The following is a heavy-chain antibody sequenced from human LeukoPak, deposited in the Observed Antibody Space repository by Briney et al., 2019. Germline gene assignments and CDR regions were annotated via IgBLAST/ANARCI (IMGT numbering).Heavy chain of an antibody. CDR3: AKDYGLPPAFDY. CDR1: GFTFSCSA. D-gene: IGHD3-16*01. V-gene: IGHV3-73*01. CDR2: IRSKTNNYAT. Sequence: GGSLRLSCAASGFTFSCSALHWVRQASGKGLEWIGRIRSKTNNYATTYAASVTGRFTISRDNSKNTLYLQMNSLRAEDTAVYYCAKDYGLPPAFDYWGQGTLVTVSS. J-gene: IGHJ4*02.